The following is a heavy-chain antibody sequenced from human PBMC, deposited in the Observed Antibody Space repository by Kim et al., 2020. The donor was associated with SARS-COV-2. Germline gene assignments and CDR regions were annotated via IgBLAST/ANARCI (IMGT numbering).Heavy chain of an antibody. D-gene: IGHD6-25*01. J-gene: IGHJ5*01. V-gene: IGHV4-34*01. CDR2: INHDGSA. Sequence: SETLSLTCAVYDESFSGFYWSCIRQPPGKGLEWIAEINHDGSANYNPSLKSRVTMSVDTSKNQFSLSLTSVTAADTAIYYCARGTASDVNNW. CDR3: ARGTASDVNNW. CDR1: DESFSGFY.